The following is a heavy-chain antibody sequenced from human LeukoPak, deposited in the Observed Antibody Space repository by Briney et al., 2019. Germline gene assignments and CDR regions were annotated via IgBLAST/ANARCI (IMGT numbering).Heavy chain of an antibody. V-gene: IGHV1-46*01. Sequence: ASVKVSCKASGYTFTSYYMHWVRQAPGQGLEWMALVYPSGGSTSYAQKFQGRVTMTRDTSTSTVYLELSSLRSEDTAVYYCARSIAAAGTAGYYYGMDVWGQGTTVTVSS. J-gene: IGHJ6*02. CDR1: GYTFTSYY. CDR2: VYPSGGST. CDR3: ARSIAAAGTAGYYYGMDV. D-gene: IGHD6-13*01.